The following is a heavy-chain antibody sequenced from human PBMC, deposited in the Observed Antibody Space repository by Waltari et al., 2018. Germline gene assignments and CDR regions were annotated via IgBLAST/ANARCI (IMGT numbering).Heavy chain of an antibody. CDR1: GGPFRNHA. CDR3: ARGQEWFDP. V-gene: IGHV1-69*05. J-gene: IGHJ5*02. CDR2: IIPIFGTA. Sequence: QAVQSWGGVEEPGSPVQALFQASGGPFRNHAYRWVRQAPGQGPEWMGGIIPIFGTANYAQKFQGRVTITTDESTSTAYMELSSLRSEDTAVYYCARGQEWFDPWGQGTLVTVSS.